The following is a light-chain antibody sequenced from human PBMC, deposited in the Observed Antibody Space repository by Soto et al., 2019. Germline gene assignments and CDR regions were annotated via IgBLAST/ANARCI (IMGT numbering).Light chain of an antibody. V-gene: IGLV1-51*01. J-gene: IGLJ3*02. CDR3: GTWDSSLSGGV. Sequence: QSVLTQPPSVSAAPGQKVTISCSGSSSAALGIYVSWYQHLPGTAPRLLIYENVKRPSGIPDRFSGSKSGTSATLGITGLQTEDDDDYYCGTWDSSLSGGVFGGGTKLTVL. CDR1: SSAALGIY. CDR2: ENV.